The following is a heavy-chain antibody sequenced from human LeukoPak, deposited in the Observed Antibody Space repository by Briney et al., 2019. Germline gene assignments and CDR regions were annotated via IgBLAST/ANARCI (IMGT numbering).Heavy chain of an antibody. V-gene: IGHV1-2*02. Sequence: ASVKVSCKASGYTFTGYYMHWVRQAPGQGLEWMGWINPNSGGTKYAQKFQGRVTMTRDTSISTAYMELSSLRSEDTAVYYCARAHLVLRAFDIWGQGTMVTVSS. CDR2: INPNSGGT. D-gene: IGHD2/OR15-2a*01. J-gene: IGHJ3*02. CDR1: GYTFTGYY. CDR3: ARAHLVLRAFDI.